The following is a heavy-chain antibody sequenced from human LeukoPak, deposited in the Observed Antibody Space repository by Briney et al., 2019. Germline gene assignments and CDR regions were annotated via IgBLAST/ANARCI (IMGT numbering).Heavy chain of an antibody. V-gene: IGHV1-18*01. CDR2: ISAYNGNT. Sequence: GASVKVSCKASGYTFTSYGISWVRQAPGQGLEWMGWISAYNGNTNYAQKLQGRVTMTTDTSTSTAYMELRSLRSDDTAVYYCARLYTTVTTVHYYYYMDVWGKGTTVTVSS. CDR1: GYTFTSYG. CDR3: ARLYTTVTTVHYYYYMDV. D-gene: IGHD4-11*01. J-gene: IGHJ6*03.